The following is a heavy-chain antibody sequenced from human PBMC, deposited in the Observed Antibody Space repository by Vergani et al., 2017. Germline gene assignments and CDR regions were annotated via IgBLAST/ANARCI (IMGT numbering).Heavy chain of an antibody. V-gene: IGHV5-51*03. CDR2: IYPGDSDT. J-gene: IGHJ1*01. CDR3: ARSYDSSGYTAEYFQH. CDR1: GYSFTSYW. Sequence: EVQLVQSGAEVKKPGESLKISCKGSGYSFTSYWIGWVRQMPGKGLEGMGIIYPGDSDTRYSPAFQGQVTISADKSISTAYLQWSSLKASDTAMYYCARSYDSSGYTAEYFQHWGQGTLVTVSS. D-gene: IGHD3-22*01.